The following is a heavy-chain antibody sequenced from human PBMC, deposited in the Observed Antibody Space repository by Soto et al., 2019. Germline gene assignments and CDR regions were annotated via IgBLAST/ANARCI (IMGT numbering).Heavy chain of an antibody. J-gene: IGHJ6*02. Sequence: GGSLRLSCVASGFTFSSYSMDWVRQAPGKGLEWVSAISGSGGSTYYADSVKGRFTISRDNSKNTLYLQMNSLRAEDTAVYYCAKMTGTTYSYYYYGMDVWGQGTTVTVSS. V-gene: IGHV3-23*01. CDR1: GFTFSSYS. D-gene: IGHD1-1*01. CDR3: AKMTGTTYSYYYYGMDV. CDR2: ISGSGGST.